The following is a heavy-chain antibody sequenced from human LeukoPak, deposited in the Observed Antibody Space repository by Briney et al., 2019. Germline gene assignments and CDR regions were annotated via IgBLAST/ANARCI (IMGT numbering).Heavy chain of an antibody. CDR2: INPNTGGT. CDR1: GYTFTGYY. CDR3: ARAPMIVVVFPPRLDF. V-gene: IGHV1-2*02. Sequence: ASVKVSCKTSGYTFTGYYMHWVRQAPGQGLEWMGWINPNTGGTNYAQKFQGRVTMTSYTSISTAYMELSSLRSDDTAVYYCARAPMIVVVFPPRLDFWGQGTLVTVSS. D-gene: IGHD3-22*01. J-gene: IGHJ4*02.